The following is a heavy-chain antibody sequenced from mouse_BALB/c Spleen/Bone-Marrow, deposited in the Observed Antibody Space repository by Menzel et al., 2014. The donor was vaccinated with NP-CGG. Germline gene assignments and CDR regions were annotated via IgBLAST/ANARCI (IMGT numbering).Heavy chain of an antibody. CDR3: TRDNDPFDY. V-gene: IGHV5-6-4*01. Sequence: EVKLMESGGGLVKPGGSLKLSCAASGFTFSSYTMSWVRQTPEKRLEWVATITSGGSYTYYPDSVKGRFTISRDNAKNTLYLQMSSLKSEDTAMYYCTRDNDPFDYWGQGTTLTVSS. J-gene: IGHJ2*01. CDR2: ITSGGSYT. CDR1: GFTFSSYT. D-gene: IGHD2-12*01.